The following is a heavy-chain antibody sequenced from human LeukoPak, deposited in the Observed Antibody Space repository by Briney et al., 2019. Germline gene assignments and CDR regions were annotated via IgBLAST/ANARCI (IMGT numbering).Heavy chain of an antibody. J-gene: IGHJ3*02. CDR2: ISSSCSYI. CDR3: ARDYQRARPNYYDSSGYAPFDI. Sequence: PGGSLRLSCAASGFTFSSYSMNWVRQAPGKGLEWVSSISSSCSYIYYADSVKGRFTISRDNAKNSLYLQMNSLRAEDTAVYYCARDYQRARPNYYDSSGYAPFDIWGQGTMVTVSS. D-gene: IGHD3-22*01. V-gene: IGHV3-21*01. CDR1: GFTFSSYS.